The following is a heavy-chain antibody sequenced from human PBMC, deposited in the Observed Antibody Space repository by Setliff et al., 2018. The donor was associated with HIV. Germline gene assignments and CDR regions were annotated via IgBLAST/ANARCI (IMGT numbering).Heavy chain of an antibody. CDR3: ASGPRAFDI. J-gene: IGHJ3*02. CDR2: IYPGDSDT. Sequence: GESLKISCKGSGYNFTRNWIGWVRQMPGKGLEWMGIIYPGDSDTRYSPSFQGQVTISAEKSISTAYLQWSSLKASDTAIYYCASGPRAFDIWGQGTMVTVSS. CDR1: GYNFTRNW. V-gene: IGHV5-51*01.